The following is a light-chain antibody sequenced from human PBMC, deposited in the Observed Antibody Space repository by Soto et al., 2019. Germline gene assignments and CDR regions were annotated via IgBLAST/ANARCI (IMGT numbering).Light chain of an antibody. J-gene: IGLJ1*01. V-gene: IGLV2-14*01. CDR3: SSFTSSSTFV. CDR2: DVS. CDR1: SSDVGRYNY. Sequence: QSALAQPASVSGSPGQSITISCTGTSSDVGRYNYVSWFQQHPGKAPKLMIFDVSNWPSGVSDRFSGSKSGNTASLTISGLQAEDESDYYCSSFTSSSTFVCGTGTKVTV.